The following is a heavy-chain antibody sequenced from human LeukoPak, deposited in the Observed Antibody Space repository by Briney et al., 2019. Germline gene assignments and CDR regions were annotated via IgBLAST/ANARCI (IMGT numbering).Heavy chain of an antibody. CDR2: IYYSGST. CDR3: ASRGIVGANDAFDI. V-gene: IGHV4-59*01. D-gene: IGHD1-26*01. Sequence: PSETLSLTCTVSGGSISSYYWSWIRQPPGKGLEWIGYIYYSGSTNYNPSLKSRVTISVDTSKNQFSLKLGSVTAADTAVYYCASRGIVGANDAFDIWGQGTMVTVSS. J-gene: IGHJ3*02. CDR1: GGSISSYY.